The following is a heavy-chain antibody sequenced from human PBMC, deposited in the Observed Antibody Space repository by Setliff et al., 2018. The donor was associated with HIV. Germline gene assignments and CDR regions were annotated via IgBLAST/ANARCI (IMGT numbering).Heavy chain of an antibody. Sequence: SETLSLTCTVSGGSITSYYWNWIRQSPGKGLEWIGYIFDSGTTKYNPSVTSRVTISVDASKNQFFLRLISVTAADTAVYYFARQGGYNSPLMVWGQGRLVTVSS. CDR3: ARQGGYNSPLMV. J-gene: IGHJ4*02. CDR2: IFDSGTT. CDR1: GGSITSYY. D-gene: IGHD3-10*01. V-gene: IGHV4-59*08.